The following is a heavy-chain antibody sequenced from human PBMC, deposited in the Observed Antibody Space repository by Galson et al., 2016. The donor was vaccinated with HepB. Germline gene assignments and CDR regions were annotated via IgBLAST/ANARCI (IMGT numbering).Heavy chain of an antibody. CDR2: MYPRGDT. Sequence: SLRLSCAASGFLVSSSFMSWVRQTPGTGLEWVTVMYPRGDTHYSDSVRGRSTISRDNSRNSMSLQMTSLRVGDTAVYFCARWTAYCPRPGCPRDHDYFDPWGQGILVTVSS. D-gene: IGHD4-11*01. J-gene: IGHJ5*02. V-gene: IGHV3-53*01. CDR3: ARWTAYCPRPGCPRDHDYFDP. CDR1: GFLVSSSF.